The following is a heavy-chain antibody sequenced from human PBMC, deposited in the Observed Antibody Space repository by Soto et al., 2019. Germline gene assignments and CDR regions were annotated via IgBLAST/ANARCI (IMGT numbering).Heavy chain of an antibody. Sequence: GGSLRLSCAASGFTFSSYWMHWVRQAPGKGLVWVSRINSDGSSTSYADSVKGRFTISRDNAKNTLYLQMNSLRAEDTAVYYCARDLSTYYYDSSGPYWGQGTLVTVSS. CDR3: ARDLSTYYYDSSGPY. CDR1: GFTFSSYW. V-gene: IGHV3-74*01. CDR2: INSDGSST. J-gene: IGHJ4*02. D-gene: IGHD3-22*01.